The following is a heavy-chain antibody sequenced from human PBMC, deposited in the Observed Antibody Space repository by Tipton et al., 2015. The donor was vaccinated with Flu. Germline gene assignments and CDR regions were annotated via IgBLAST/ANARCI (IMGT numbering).Heavy chain of an antibody. Sequence: SLRLSCAASGFTVSSNYMSWVRQAPGKGLEWVSVIYSGGSTYYADSVKGRFTISRDNSKNTLYLQMNSLRAEDTAVYYCARGQCSSTSCHAYSWFDPWGQGTLVTVSS. CDR1: GFTVSSNY. CDR2: IYSGGST. V-gene: IGHV3-53*01. J-gene: IGHJ5*02. CDR3: ARGQCSSTSCHAYSWFDP. D-gene: IGHD2-2*01.